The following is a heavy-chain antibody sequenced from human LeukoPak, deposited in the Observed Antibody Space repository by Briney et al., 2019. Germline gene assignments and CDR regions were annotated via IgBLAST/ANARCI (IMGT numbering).Heavy chain of an antibody. CDR1: GGTFSSYA. Sequence: ASVKVSCKASGGTFSSYAISWVRQAPGQGLEWMGGIIPIFGTANYAQKFQGRVTITTDESTSTAYMELSSLRSEDTALYYCAKESIVVVVPAAILSVAGGQGTLVTVSS. J-gene: IGHJ4*02. D-gene: IGHD2-2*01. CDR3: AKESIVVVVPAAILSVA. CDR2: IIPIFGTA. V-gene: IGHV1-69*05.